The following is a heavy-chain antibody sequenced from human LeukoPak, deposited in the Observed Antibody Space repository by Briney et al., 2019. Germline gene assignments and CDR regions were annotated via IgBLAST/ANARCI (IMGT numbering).Heavy chain of an antibody. J-gene: IGHJ4*02. Sequence: PGGSLRLSCAASGFTFSSYAMSWVRQAPGKGLEWVSGISGNGAGTYYADSVKGRFTISRDNAKNTLSLQMNSLRAEDPAVYHCARGLVGVDDYWGQGTLVTVSS. V-gene: IGHV3-23*01. CDR3: ARGLVGVDDY. CDR1: GFTFSSYA. CDR2: ISGNGAGT. D-gene: IGHD1-26*01.